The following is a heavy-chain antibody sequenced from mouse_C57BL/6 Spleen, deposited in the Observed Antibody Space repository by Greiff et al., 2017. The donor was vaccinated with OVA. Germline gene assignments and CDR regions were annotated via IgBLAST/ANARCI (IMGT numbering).Heavy chain of an antibody. CDR1: GYTFTGYW. D-gene: IGHD2-2*01. Sequence: VQLQQSGAELMKPGASVKLSCKATGYTFTGYWIEWVKQRPGHGLEWIGEILPGSGSTKSNEKFKGKATFTADTSSNTAYMQLSSLTTEDSAIYYCARSGGYVYWYFDVWGTGTTVTVSS. CDR3: ARSGGYVYWYFDV. V-gene: IGHV1-9*01. J-gene: IGHJ1*03. CDR2: ILPGSGST.